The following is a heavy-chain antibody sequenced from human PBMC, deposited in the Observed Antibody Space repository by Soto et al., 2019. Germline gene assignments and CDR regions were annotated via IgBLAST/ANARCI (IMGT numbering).Heavy chain of an antibody. V-gene: IGHV3-21*01. CDR1: GFTFSSYN. J-gene: IGHJ4*02. Sequence: GGSLRLSCAASGFTFSSYNMNWVRQAPGKGLEWVSSIGGSSSYIYYADSVKGRFTISRDNAKNSLYLQMNSLRAEDTAVYYCARVVYYDSSGYQYWGQGTLVTVSS. CDR3: ARVVYYDSSGYQY. D-gene: IGHD3-22*01. CDR2: IGGSSSYI.